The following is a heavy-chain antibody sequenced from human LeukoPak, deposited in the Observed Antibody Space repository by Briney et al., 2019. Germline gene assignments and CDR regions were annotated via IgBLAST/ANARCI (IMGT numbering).Heavy chain of an antibody. V-gene: IGHV1-8*01. J-gene: IGHJ5*02. CDR2: MKPNSGNT. D-gene: IGHD4-11*01. CDR3: ARMDYLTTDNPNWFHP. CDR1: GYTFTSYD. Sequence: ASVKVSCKASGYTFTSYDINWVRQASGQGPEWMGWMKPNSGNTGYAQKFQGRVTMTRNTSISTAYMELNGLTSEDTAVYYCARMDYLTTDNPNWFHPWGQGTLVTVSS.